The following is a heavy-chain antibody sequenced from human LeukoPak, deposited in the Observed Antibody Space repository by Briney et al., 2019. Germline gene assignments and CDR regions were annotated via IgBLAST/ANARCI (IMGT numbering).Heavy chain of an antibody. D-gene: IGHD2-21*02. V-gene: IGHV4-34*01. CDR1: GGSFSGYS. CDR3: AKPRTYCGGDCYDGFDI. CDR2: INHSGST. Sequence: SETLSLTCAVYGGSFSGYSWSWIRQPPGKGLEWIGEINHSGSTNYNPSLKSRVTISVDTSKNQFSLKLSSVTAADTAVYYCAKPRTYCGGDCYDGFDIWGQGTMVTVSS. J-gene: IGHJ3*02.